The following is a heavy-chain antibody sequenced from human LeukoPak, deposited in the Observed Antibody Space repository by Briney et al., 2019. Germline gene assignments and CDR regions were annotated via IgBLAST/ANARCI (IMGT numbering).Heavy chain of an antibody. D-gene: IGHD2-8*01. J-gene: IGHJ3*02. CDR3: ARLTEYAAFDI. CDR2: INHRGST. CDR1: GGSFTNYA. Sequence: SETLSLTCTVYGGSFTNYAWTWLRQPPGGGLEWIGRINHRGSTNYNPSLESRVTIFVDTSKTRFSLNVTSVTVADTAVYFCARLTEYAAFDIWGQGTMVTVSS. V-gene: IGHV4-34*01.